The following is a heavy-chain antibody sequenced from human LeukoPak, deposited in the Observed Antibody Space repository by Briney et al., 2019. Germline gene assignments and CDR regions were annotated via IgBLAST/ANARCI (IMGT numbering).Heavy chain of an antibody. CDR1: GFTFSSYW. CDR2: IKQDGSEK. Sequence: PGGSLRLSCAASGFTFSSYWMSWVRQAPGKGLEWVANIKQDGSEKYYVDSVKGRFTISRDNAKNSLYLQMNSLRAEDTAVYYCARDPTYYYDSSGYQPDQGGHIWGQGTMVTVSS. V-gene: IGHV3-7*01. J-gene: IGHJ3*02. CDR3: ARDPTYYYDSSGYQPDQGGHI. D-gene: IGHD3-22*01.